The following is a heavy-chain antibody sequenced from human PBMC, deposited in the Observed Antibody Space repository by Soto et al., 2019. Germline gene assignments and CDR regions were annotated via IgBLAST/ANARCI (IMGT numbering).Heavy chain of an antibody. J-gene: IGHJ4*02. CDR2: IYYSGST. CDR1: GCSISSYY. Sequence: PSETLSLTCTVSGCSISSYYWSWIRQPPGKGLEWIGYIYYSGSTNYNPSLKSRVTISVDTSKNQFSLKLSSVTAADTAVYYCARSDGRYWGQGTLVTVSS. V-gene: IGHV4-59*01. CDR3: ARSDGRY.